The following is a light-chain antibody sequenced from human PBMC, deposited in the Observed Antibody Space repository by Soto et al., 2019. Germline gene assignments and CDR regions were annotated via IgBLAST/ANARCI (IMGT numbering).Light chain of an antibody. CDR3: QQYNDLPLT. CDR2: GAS. Sequence: DVQMTQSPSTLSASVGDRVTITCRASHSIGGSLAWYQQKPGKAPKILIYGASSLDIGVPSRFIGRGSETDCSLPINNLLLDEFVIYYGQQYNDLPLTFGGGTRLE. CDR1: HSIGGS. V-gene: IGKV1-5*03. J-gene: IGKJ4*01.